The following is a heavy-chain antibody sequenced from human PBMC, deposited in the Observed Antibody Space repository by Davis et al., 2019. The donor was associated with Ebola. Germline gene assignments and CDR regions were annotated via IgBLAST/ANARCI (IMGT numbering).Heavy chain of an antibody. Sequence: GESLKISCKASGYSFTKYWIGWVRQMPGKGLEWMGIIYPGDSDTRYSPSFQGQVTISADKSFKTAFLQWSSLEASDTARYYCATLRRTITGMDDGFDIWGQGTMVTVSS. CDR2: IYPGDSDT. D-gene: IGHD1-20*01. CDR3: ATLRRTITGMDDGFDI. J-gene: IGHJ3*02. V-gene: IGHV5-51*01. CDR1: GYSFTKYW.